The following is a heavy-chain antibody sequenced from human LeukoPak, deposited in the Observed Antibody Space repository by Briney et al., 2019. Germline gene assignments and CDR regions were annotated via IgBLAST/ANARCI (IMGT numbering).Heavy chain of an antibody. CDR2: IYTSGST. CDR3: ARDLYYDSSGYTVGAFDI. Sequence: SETLSLTCIVSGGSISSYYWSWIRQPAGKGLEWIGRIYTSGSTNYNPSLKSRVTMSVDTSKNQFSLKLSSVTAADTAVYYCARDLYYDSSGYTVGAFDIWGQGTMVTVSS. D-gene: IGHD3-22*01. V-gene: IGHV4-4*07. J-gene: IGHJ3*02. CDR1: GGSISSYY.